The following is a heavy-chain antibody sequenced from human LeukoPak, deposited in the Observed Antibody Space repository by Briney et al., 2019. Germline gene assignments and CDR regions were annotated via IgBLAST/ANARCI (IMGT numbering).Heavy chain of an antibody. CDR1: GYTFTSYY. V-gene: IGHV1-46*03. CDR2: INPSGGST. J-gene: IGHJ3*02. Sequence: GASVKVSCKASGYTFTSYYMHWVRQAPGQGHEWMGIINPSGGSTSYAQKFQGRVTMTRDTSTSTVYMELSSLRSEDTAVYYCSSGGYCSSTSCYGFAFDIWGQGTMVTVSS. CDR3: SSGGYCSSTSCYGFAFDI. D-gene: IGHD2-2*01.